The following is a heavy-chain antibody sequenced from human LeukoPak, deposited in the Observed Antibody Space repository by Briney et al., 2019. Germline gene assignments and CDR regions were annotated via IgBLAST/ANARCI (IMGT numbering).Heavy chain of an antibody. CDR1: GFTVSSNY. J-gene: IGHJ4*02. V-gene: IGHV3-66*02. Sequence: GGSLRLSCAASGFTVSSNYMSWVRQAPGKGLEWVSVIYSGGSTYYADSVKGRFTISRDNSKNTLYLRMNSLRAEDTAVYYCARAEDIGYCSGGSCYPQYYFDYWGQGTLVTGSS. CDR2: IYSGGST. CDR3: ARAEDIGYCSGGSCYPQYYFDY. D-gene: IGHD2-15*01.